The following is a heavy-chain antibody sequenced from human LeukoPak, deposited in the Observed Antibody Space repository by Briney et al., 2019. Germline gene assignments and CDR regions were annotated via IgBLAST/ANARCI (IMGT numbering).Heavy chain of an antibody. Sequence: SVKVSCKASGGTFSSYAISWVRQAPGQGLEWMGGIIPIFGTANYAQKFQGRVTITTDESTSTAYMELSSLRSEDTAVYYCARAEYDDSSGYLGYYYYYMDVWSKGTTVTVSS. CDR3: ARAEYDDSSGYLGYYYYYMDV. CDR1: GGTFSSYA. J-gene: IGHJ6*03. V-gene: IGHV1-69*05. CDR2: IIPIFGTA. D-gene: IGHD3-22*01.